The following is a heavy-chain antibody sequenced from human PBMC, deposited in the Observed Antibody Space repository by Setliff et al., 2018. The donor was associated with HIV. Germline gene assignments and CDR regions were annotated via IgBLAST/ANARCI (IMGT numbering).Heavy chain of an antibody. CDR2: MFYSGAS. Sequence: SETLSLTCTVSGDSMGSHYWTWIRQPPGKGLEWIGYMFYSGASNYNPSLKSRVTMSVDTSNNHFSLKLTSVTAADTAVYYCARDRRLGDYEIWGPGTLVTVSS. D-gene: IGHD2-21*01. CDR3: ARDRRLGDYEI. V-gene: IGHV4-59*11. CDR1: GDSMGSHY. J-gene: IGHJ3*02.